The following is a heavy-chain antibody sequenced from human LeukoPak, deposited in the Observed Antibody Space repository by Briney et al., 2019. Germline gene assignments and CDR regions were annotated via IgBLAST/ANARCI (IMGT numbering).Heavy chain of an antibody. J-gene: IGHJ4*02. CDR2: IKQDGSEK. V-gene: IGHV3-7*01. D-gene: IGHD3-9*01. Sequence: PGGSLRLSCAASGFTFSSYWMSWVRQAPGKGLEWVANIKQDGSEKYYVDSVKGRFTISRDNAKNSLYLQMNSLRAEDTAVYYCARDGTYYDILTGYFTLGYFDYWGQGTLVTVSS. CDR1: GFTFSSYW. CDR3: ARDGTYYDILTGYFTLGYFDY.